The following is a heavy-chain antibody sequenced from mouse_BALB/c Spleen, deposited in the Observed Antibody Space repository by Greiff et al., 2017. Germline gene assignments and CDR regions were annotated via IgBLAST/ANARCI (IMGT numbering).Heavy chain of an antibody. CDR2: ISSGSSTI. Sequence: EVKVVESGGGLVQPGGSRKLSCAASGFTFSSFGMHWVRQAPEKGLEWVAYISSGSSTIYYADTVKGRFTISRDNPKNTLFLQMTSLRSEDTAMYYCARRLTGTFAMDYWGQGTSVTVSS. CDR1: GFTFSSFG. J-gene: IGHJ4*01. V-gene: IGHV5-17*02. D-gene: IGHD4-1*01. CDR3: ARRLTGTFAMDY.